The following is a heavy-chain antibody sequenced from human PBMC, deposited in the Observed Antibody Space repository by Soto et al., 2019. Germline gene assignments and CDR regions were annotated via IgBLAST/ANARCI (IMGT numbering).Heavy chain of an antibody. V-gene: IGHV3-23*01. CDR2: ISGSGGST. CDR1: GFTFSSYA. D-gene: IGHD1-26*01. Sequence: EVQLLESGGGLVQPGGSLRLSCAASGFTFSSYAMSWVRQAPGKGLEWVSAISGSGGSTYYADSVKGRFTISRDNSKNTLYLQMNSLRDEDTAVYYCAIPIQSIVGATYFDYWGQGTLVTVSS. J-gene: IGHJ4*02. CDR3: AIPIQSIVGATYFDY.